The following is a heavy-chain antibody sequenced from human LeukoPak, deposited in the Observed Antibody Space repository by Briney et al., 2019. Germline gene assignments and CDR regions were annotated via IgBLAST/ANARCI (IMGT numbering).Heavy chain of an antibody. V-gene: IGHV3-23*01. CDR1: GFTFSSYA. CDR2: ISGSGGST. J-gene: IGHJ6*02. D-gene: IGHD3-10*01. Sequence: GGSLRLSCAASGFTFSSYAMSWVRQAPGKGLEWVSAISGSGGSTYYADSVKGRFTISRDNSKNTLYLQMNSLRAEDTAVYYCAKDRRGSGSYSYGMDVWGQGTTVTVSS. CDR3: AKDRRGSGSYSYGMDV.